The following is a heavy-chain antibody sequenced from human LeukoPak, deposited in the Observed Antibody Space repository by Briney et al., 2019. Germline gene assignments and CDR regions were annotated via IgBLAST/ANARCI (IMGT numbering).Heavy chain of an antibody. CDR2: IYYSGST. CDR1: GGSISSSSYY. Sequence: SETLSLTCTVSGGSISSSSYYWGWIRRPPGKGLEWIGSIYYSGSTYYNPSLKSRVTISVDTSKNQFSLKLSSVTAADTAVYYCARHSAPDCSGGSCYTLYYYYYYMDVWGKGTTVTVSS. J-gene: IGHJ6*03. CDR3: ARHSAPDCSGGSCYTLYYYYYYMDV. D-gene: IGHD2-15*01. V-gene: IGHV4-39*01.